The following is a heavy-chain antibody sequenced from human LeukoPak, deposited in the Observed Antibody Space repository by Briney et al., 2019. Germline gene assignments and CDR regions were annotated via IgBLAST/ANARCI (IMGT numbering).Heavy chain of an antibody. V-gene: IGHV3-30*18. CDR2: ISYDGSNK. CDR1: GFTFSSYG. J-gene: IGHJ4*02. D-gene: IGHD3-16*01. Sequence: GRPLRLSCAASGFTFSSYGMHWVRQAPAKGLEWVAVISYDGSNKYYADSVKGRVTISRDNSKNTLYQQMNSLRAEDTVVYYCANLWGSYDYWGQGTLVTVSS. CDR3: ANLWGSYDY.